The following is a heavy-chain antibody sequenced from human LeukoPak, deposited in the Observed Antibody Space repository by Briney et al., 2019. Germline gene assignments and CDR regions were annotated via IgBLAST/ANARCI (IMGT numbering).Heavy chain of an antibody. Sequence: GGCLRLSCAASGFTFSSYAMSWVRQAPGKGLEWVSAISGSGGSTYSTDSVKGRFTISRDNSKNTLYLQMNSLRAEDTAVYYCAKDSDYYGSGSFDYWGQGTLVTVSS. J-gene: IGHJ4*02. CDR1: GFTFSSYA. CDR3: AKDSDYYGSGSFDY. CDR2: ISGSGGST. V-gene: IGHV3-23*01. D-gene: IGHD3-10*01.